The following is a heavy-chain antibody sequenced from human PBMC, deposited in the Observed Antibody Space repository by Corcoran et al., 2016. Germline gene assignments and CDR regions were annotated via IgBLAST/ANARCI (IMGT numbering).Heavy chain of an antibody. CDR3: ARGRRTAMVTD. CDR2: INHSGST. D-gene: IGHD5-18*01. V-gene: IGHV4-34*01. J-gene: IGHJ3*01. Sequence: QVQLQQWGAGLLKPSETLSLTCAVYGGSFSGYYWSWIRQPPGKGLEWIGEINHSGSTNYNPSLKSRVTISVDTSKNQFSLKLSSVTAADTAVYYCARGRRTAMVTDWGQGTMVTVSS. CDR1: GGSFSGYY.